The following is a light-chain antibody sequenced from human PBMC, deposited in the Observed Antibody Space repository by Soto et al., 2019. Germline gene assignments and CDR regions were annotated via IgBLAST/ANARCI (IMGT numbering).Light chain of an antibody. CDR3: QQRSNWPLT. J-gene: IGKJ4*01. CDR2: DAS. Sequence: EIVLTQSPATLSLSPGERATLSCRASQSVSSYVAWYQQKPGQAPRLLIYDASNRATGIPDRFSGSGSGTDFTLTISSLEPEDFAVYYCQQRSNWPLTFGGGTKVEIK. V-gene: IGKV3-11*01. CDR1: QSVSSY.